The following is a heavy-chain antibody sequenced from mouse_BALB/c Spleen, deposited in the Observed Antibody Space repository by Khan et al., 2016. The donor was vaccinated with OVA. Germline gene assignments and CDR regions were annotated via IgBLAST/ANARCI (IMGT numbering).Heavy chain of an antibody. Sequence: QVQLKESGPGLVAPSQSLSITCTVSGLSLTNYGISWIRQPPGKGLEWLGVIWGAGSTNYHSALISRLSINKDNSKSQGFLKRNSLQTDDTATYYCAIIYYGYDWFTYWGPGTLVTVSA. J-gene: IGHJ3*01. CDR3: AIIYYGYDWFTY. CDR1: GLSLTNYG. CDR2: IWGAGST. V-gene: IGHV2-3*01. D-gene: IGHD2-2*01.